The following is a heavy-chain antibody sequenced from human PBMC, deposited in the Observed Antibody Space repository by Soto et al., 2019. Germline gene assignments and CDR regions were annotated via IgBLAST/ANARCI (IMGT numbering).Heavy chain of an antibody. V-gene: IGHV3-15*07. CDR3: TTLSITIFGVVLMDV. Sequence: GAPRLSRAAPCFPFRYARGNSVPPAPGEGLEWVGRIKSKTDGGTTDYAAPVKGRFTISRDDSKNTLYLQMNSLKTEDTAVYYCTTLSITIFGVVLMDVWGQGTTVTVSS. D-gene: IGHD3-3*01. J-gene: IGHJ6*02. CDR2: IKSKTDGGTT. CDR1: CFPFRYAR.